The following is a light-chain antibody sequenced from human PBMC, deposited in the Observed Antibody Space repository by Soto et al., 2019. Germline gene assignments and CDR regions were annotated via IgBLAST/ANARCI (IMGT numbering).Light chain of an antibody. Sequence: EIVLTQSPATLSSSPGETATLSCRASQYFGSRLAWYQHKPGQAHRLLIYYMSKRATGIPARFSGSGSGTDFTLTIRSRAPDDFAIDYCHQRQSWPRTFGQGTKVEIK. CDR2: YMS. CDR1: QYFGSR. V-gene: IGKV3-11*01. CDR3: HQRQSWPRT. J-gene: IGKJ1*01.